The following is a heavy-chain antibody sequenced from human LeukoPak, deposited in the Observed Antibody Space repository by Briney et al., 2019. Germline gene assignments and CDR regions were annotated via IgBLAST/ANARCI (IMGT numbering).Heavy chain of an antibody. V-gene: IGHV1-2*02. CDR3: AREDQEQQLAPRLALDY. D-gene: IGHD6-13*01. CDR1: GGTFSNYA. CDR2: INPNSGGT. Sequence: ASVKVSCKDSGGTFSNYAISWVRQAPGQGLEWMGWINPNSGGTNYAQKFQGRVTMTRDTSISTANMEVSRLRSDDTAVYYCAREDQEQQLAPRLALDYWGQGTLVTVSS. J-gene: IGHJ4*02.